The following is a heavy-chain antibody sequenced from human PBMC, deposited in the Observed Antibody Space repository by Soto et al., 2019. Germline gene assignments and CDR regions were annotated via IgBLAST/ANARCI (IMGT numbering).Heavy chain of an antibody. D-gene: IGHD5-12*01. J-gene: IGHJ4*02. CDR2: INHSGST. V-gene: IGHV4-34*01. CDR1: GGSFSGYY. CDR3: ARGGRGYSGYVPFDY. Sequence: PSETLSLTCAVYGGSFSGYYWSWIRQPPGKRLEWIGEINHSGSTNYNPSLKSRVTISVDTSKNQFSLKLSSVTAADTAVYYCARGGRGYSGYVPFDYWGQGTLVTVSS.